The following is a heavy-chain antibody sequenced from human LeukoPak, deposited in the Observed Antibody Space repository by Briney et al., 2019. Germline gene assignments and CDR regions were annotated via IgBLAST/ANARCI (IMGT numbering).Heavy chain of an antibody. CDR1: GFTFSSYA. D-gene: IGHD3-22*01. V-gene: IGHV3-23*01. Sequence: GGSLRLSCAASGFTFSSYAMSWVRQAPGKGLEWVSAISGSGGSTYYADSVKGRFTISRDNSKNTLYLQMNSLRADDTAVYYCARPNTKYYYDSSGYGAFEIWGQGTMVTVSS. J-gene: IGHJ3*02. CDR2: ISGSGGST. CDR3: ARPNTKYYYDSSGYGAFEI.